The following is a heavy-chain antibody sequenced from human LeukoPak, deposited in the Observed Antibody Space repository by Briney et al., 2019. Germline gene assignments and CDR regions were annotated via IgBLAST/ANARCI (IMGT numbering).Heavy chain of an antibody. CDR2: ISTNGGSR. V-gene: IGHV3-23*01. D-gene: IGHD3-22*01. Sequence: PGGSLRLSCAASGFPFSRYAMSWVRQARGKGLEWVSGISTNGGSRSYADSVKGRFTISRDNPRNTLYMEMNSLRAEDTAVYYCSVMHRYYDGSGYWVQWGQGTLVTVSS. CDR1: GFPFSRYA. J-gene: IGHJ4*02. CDR3: SVMHRYYDGSGYWVQ.